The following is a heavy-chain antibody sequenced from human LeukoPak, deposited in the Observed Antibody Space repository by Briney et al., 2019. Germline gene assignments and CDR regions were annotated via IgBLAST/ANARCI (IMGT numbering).Heavy chain of an antibody. V-gene: IGHV4-59*08. Sequence: PSETPSLTCTVSGGSISSYYWSWIRQPPGKGLEWIGYIYYSGSTNYNPSLKSRVTISVDTSKNQFSLKLSSVTAADTAVYYCARALVYNYYDRGDGAFDIWGQGTMVTVSS. D-gene: IGHD3-22*01. J-gene: IGHJ3*02. CDR2: IYYSGST. CDR3: ARALVYNYYDRGDGAFDI. CDR1: GGSISSYY.